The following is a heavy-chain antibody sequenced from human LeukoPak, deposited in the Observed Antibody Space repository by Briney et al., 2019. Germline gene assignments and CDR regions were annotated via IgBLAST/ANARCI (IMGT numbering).Heavy chain of an antibody. CDR2: IYYSGST. V-gene: IGHV4-59*08. CDR3: ARLDYYDSSGYYWFDAFDI. Sequence: SETLSLTCTVSGGSISSYYWSWIRQPPGKGLEWIGYIYYSGSTNYNPSLKSRVTISVDTSKNQFSLKLSSVTAADTAVYYCARLDYYDSSGYYWFDAFDIWGQGTMVTVSS. CDR1: GGSISSYY. J-gene: IGHJ3*02. D-gene: IGHD3-22*01.